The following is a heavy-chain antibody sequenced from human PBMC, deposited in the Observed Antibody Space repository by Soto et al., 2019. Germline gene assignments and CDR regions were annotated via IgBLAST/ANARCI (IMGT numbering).Heavy chain of an antibody. CDR1: GYTFTSYG. CDR3: ARDTGLAYCSGGSCYHEDY. V-gene: IGHV1-18*01. D-gene: IGHD2-15*01. CDR2: ISAYNGNT. Sequence: QVQLVQSGAEVKKPGASVKVSCKASGYTFTSYGISWVRQAPGQGLEWMGWISAYNGNTNYAQKLQGRVTMTTDTSTSTAYMELRSLRSDDTAVYYCARDTGLAYCSGGSCYHEDYWGQGTLVTVSS. J-gene: IGHJ4*02.